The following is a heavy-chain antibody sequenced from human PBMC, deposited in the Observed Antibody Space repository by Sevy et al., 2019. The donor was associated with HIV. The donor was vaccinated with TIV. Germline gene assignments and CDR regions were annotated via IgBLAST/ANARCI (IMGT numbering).Heavy chain of an antibody. CDR3: AKDNSPYFQRGVDY. V-gene: IGHV3-30*18. D-gene: IGHD3-10*01. CDR1: GFTFSSYG. Sequence: GGSLRLSCAASGFTFSSYGMHWVRQAPGERLEWVAVISYGGTNKYYADSVKGRFTISRDNSKNTLYLQVNSLRAEDTAVYYCAKDNSPYFQRGVDYWGQGTLVTVSS. CDR2: ISYGGTNK. J-gene: IGHJ4*02.